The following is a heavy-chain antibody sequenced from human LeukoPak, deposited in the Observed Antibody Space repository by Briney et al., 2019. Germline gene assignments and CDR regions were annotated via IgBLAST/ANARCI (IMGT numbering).Heavy chain of an antibody. CDR1: GYTFTGYY. Sequence: ASVKVSCKASGYTFTGYYMHWVRQAPGQGLEWMGWINPNSGGTNYAQKFQARVTMTRDTSISTAYMELSRLRSDDTAVYYCARVHYYDTELDSWGQGTLVTVSS. CDR3: ARVHYYDTELDS. J-gene: IGHJ4*02. V-gene: IGHV1-2*02. CDR2: INPNSGGT. D-gene: IGHD3-22*01.